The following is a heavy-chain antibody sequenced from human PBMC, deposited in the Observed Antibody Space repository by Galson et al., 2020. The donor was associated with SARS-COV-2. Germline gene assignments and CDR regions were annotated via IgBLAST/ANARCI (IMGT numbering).Heavy chain of an antibody. D-gene: IGHD2-8*02. CDR3: AKGLRGCTGGVCFIFDS. V-gene: IGHV3-23*01. Sequence: GGSLRLACAAFGFTFRSVAMTWVRQAPGKGREWVSTISAVGGTTYYADSVKGRFTISRDNSKNTLNLQMNNLRAEDTAVYYCAKGLRGCTGGVCFIFDSWGQGTLVTVAS. CDR2: ISAVGGTT. CDR1: GFTFRSVA. J-gene: IGHJ4*01.